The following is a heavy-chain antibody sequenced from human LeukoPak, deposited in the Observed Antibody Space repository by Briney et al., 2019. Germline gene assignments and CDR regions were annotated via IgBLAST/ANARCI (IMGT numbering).Heavy chain of an antibody. CDR3: ARRGGSGSYNFYYYYYMDV. Sequence: PSETLSLTCAVYGGSFSGYYWSWIRQPPGKGLEWIGEINHSGSTNYNPSLKSRVTISVDTSKNQFSLKLSSVTAADTAVYYCARRGGSGSYNFYYYYYMDVWAKGPRSPSP. CDR2: INHSGST. D-gene: IGHD3-10*01. J-gene: IGHJ6*03. CDR1: GGSFSGYY. V-gene: IGHV4-34*01.